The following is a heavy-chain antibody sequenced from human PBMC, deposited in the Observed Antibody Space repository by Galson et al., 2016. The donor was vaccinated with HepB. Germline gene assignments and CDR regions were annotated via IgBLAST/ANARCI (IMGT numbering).Heavy chain of an antibody. V-gene: IGHV3-11*01. CDR2: ISSTGSST. Sequence: SLRLSCAASGFTFSDYQMSWIRQAPGKGLEWVSYISSTGSSTYYSDSVQGRFTISRDIANNSLYLQMNSLRADDTAVYYCARDVRGRSLENYFDYWGQGTLVTVSS. CDR1: GFTFSDYQ. CDR3: ARDVRGRSLENYFDY. D-gene: IGHD3-3*01. J-gene: IGHJ4*02.